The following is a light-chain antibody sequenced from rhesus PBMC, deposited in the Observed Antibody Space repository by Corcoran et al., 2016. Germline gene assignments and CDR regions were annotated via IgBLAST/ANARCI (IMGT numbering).Light chain of an antibody. CDR2: KAS. J-gene: IGKJ1*01. V-gene: IGKV1-74*01. Sequence: DIQMTQSPSSLSASVGDRVTITCRTSENVNNYLNWYQQKPGKAPKFLIYKASTLHSGVPSRFSGSGSGTDYPFTISNLQPEDVAIYYCQQGYGTPWTFGQGTKVEIK. CDR1: ENVNNY. CDR3: QQGYGTPWT.